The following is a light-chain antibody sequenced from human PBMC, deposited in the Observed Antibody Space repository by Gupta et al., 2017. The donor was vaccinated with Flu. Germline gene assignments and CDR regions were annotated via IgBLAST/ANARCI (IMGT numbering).Light chain of an antibody. J-gene: IGLJ2*01. V-gene: IGLV3-27*01. Sequence: SYELTQPSSVSVSPGQTARITCSGDILPKKYARWFQQKPGQAPLLVIYKDTERPSGIPERFSGSSSGTTVTLTISGTQVEDEADYYCYSAADNSVVFGGGTKLTV. CDR3: YSAADNSVV. CDR2: KDT. CDR1: ILPKKY.